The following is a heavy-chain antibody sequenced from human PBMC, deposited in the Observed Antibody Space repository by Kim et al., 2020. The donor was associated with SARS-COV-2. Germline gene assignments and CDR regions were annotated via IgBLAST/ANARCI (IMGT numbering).Heavy chain of an antibody. Sequence: TYYADSVKGRFTISRDNAKNGLYLQMNSLRAEDTAVYYCAKLNWDGLDDYWGQGTLVTVSS. V-gene: IGHV3-23*01. J-gene: IGHJ4*02. CDR2: T. CDR3: AKLNWDGLDDY. D-gene: IGHD1-1*01.